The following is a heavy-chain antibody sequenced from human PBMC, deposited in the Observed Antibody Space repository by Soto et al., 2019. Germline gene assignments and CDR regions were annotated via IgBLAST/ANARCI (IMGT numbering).Heavy chain of an antibody. CDR3: ARDPLWGTAMALWYFDL. CDR2: ISYDGSNK. D-gene: IGHD5-18*01. V-gene: IGHV3-30-3*01. J-gene: IGHJ2*01. Sequence: QVQLVESGGGVVQPGRSLRLSCAASGFTFSSYAMHWVRQAPGKGLEWVAVISYDGSNKYYADSVKGRFTISRDNSKNXXYRQMNSLRAEDTAVYYCARDPLWGTAMALWYFDLWGRGTLVTVSS. CDR1: GFTFSSYA.